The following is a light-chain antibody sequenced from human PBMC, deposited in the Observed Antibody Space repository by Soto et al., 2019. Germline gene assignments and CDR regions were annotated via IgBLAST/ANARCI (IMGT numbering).Light chain of an antibody. CDR3: QQSYSRVT. V-gene: IGKV1-39*01. CDR1: QSISSY. J-gene: IGKJ4*01. CDR2: AAS. Sequence: DIQMTQSPSSLSASVGDRVTITCRASQSISSYLNWYQQKPGKAPKLLIYAASSLQSGVPSRFSGSGSGTDFTLTISSLQPEDFATYYCQQSYSRVTFGGGTRWIS.